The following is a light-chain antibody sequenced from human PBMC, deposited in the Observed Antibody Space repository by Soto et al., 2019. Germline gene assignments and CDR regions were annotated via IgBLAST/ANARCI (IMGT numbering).Light chain of an antibody. CDR3: ISYTGKSASYV. CDR2: EVT. CDR1: SSDVGAYDY. J-gene: IGLJ1*01. Sequence: QSALTQPASVSGSPGQSITISCTGTSSDVGAYDYVSWYQQNPGKAPKLIIYEVTNRPSGVSYRFSASKSGNTASLTISGLQSEDEADYYCISYTGKSASYVFGTGTKLTVL. V-gene: IGLV2-14*01.